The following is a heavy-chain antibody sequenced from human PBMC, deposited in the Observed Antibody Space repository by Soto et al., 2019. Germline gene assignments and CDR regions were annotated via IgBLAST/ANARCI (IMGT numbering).Heavy chain of an antibody. J-gene: IGHJ4*02. Sequence: SETLSLTCTVSGGSISSSSYYWGWIRQPPGKGLEWIGSIYYSGSTYYNPSLKSRVTISVDTSKNQFSLKLSSVTAADTAVYYCARHAGYSSSWYRFYFDYWGQGTLVTVSS. V-gene: IGHV4-39*01. D-gene: IGHD6-13*01. CDR3: ARHAGYSSSWYRFYFDY. CDR1: GGSISSSSYY. CDR2: IYYSGST.